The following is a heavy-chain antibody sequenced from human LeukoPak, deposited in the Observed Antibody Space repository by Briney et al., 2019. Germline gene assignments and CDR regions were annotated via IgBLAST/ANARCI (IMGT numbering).Heavy chain of an antibody. V-gene: IGHV4-59*01. CDR1: GDSINVYS. CDR3: STSEKNRFYIHA. Sequence: SETLSLTCTVSGDSINVYSWNWIRQSQGKGLEWIAYMYYSGTTNYNPSLENRVAISLDLSRHQFSLRLNSVTAADTAVYFCSTSEKNRFYIHAWGQGTTVIVSS. D-gene: IGHD2/OR15-2a*01. J-gene: IGHJ6*02. CDR2: MYYSGTT.